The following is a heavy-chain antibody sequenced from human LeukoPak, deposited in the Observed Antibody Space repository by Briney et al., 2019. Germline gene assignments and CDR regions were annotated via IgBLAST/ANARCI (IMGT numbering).Heavy chain of an antibody. V-gene: IGHV3-33*08. CDR2: IWYDGSNK. D-gene: IGHD6-13*01. CDR3: ARDRTSSRWLYFDY. J-gene: IGHJ4*02. CDR1: GFTFSSYS. Sequence: GGSLRLSCAASGFTFSSYSMNWVRQAAGKGLEWVAVIWYDGSNKYYADSVKGRFTISRDNSKNTLYLQMNSLRAEDTAVYYCARDRTSSRWLYFDYWGQGTLVTVSS.